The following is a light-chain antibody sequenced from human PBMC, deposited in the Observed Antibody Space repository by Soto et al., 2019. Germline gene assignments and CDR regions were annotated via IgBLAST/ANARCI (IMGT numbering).Light chain of an antibody. V-gene: IGKV3-20*01. Sequence: EIVLTQSPGTLSLSPGERATLSCRTSQSVSSRYLAWYLQKPGQAPRLLIYGTSSRATGIPDRFSGSGSGTDFTLTISRLEPEDFAVYYCQQYGSSPGLTFGGGTKVEIK. CDR3: QQYGSSPGLT. J-gene: IGKJ4*01. CDR1: QSVSSRY. CDR2: GTS.